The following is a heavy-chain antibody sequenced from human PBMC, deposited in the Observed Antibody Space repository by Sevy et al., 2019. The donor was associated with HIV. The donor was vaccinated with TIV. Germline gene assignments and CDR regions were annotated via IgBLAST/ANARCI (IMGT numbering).Heavy chain of an antibody. CDR3: ARGVLASYFDY. CDR1: GYNFPNYG. V-gene: IGHV5-51*01. CDR2: IYPGDSDV. D-gene: IGHD3-3*02. Sequence: GESLKISCKGSGYNFPNYGIAWVRQMPGKDLEWMGIIYPGDSDVRYSPSFQGQVPFPADKSISTAYLQWSSLKASDSAIYYCARGVLASYFDYWGQGTLVTVSS. J-gene: IGHJ4*02.